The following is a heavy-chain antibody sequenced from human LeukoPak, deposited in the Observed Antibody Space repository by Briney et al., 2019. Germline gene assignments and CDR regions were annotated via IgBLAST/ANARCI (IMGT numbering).Heavy chain of an antibody. V-gene: IGHV4-39*01. CDR1: GGSISISSYY. CDR3: ARGAAAGPSRFDP. CDR2: IYYSGST. Sequence: PSETLSLTCTVSGGSISISSYYWGSIRPPPGKGLEWGGSIYYSGSTYYNPSLKSRVTISVDTSKNEFSLKLSSVTAADTAVYYCARGAAAGPSRFDPWGQGTLVTVSS. J-gene: IGHJ5*02. D-gene: IGHD6-13*01.